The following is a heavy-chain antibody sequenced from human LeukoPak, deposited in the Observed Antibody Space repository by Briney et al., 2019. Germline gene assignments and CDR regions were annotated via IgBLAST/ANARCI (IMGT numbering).Heavy chain of an antibody. CDR3: ARRGDGYNLNFDY. CDR2: IYPGESVT. D-gene: IGHD5-24*01. V-gene: IGHV5-51*01. Sequence: GESLEISCKGTGYTFTSYWIGWVRQMPGKGLEWMGIIYPGESVTRYSPSFQGQVTISADKSISTAYLQWSSLKASDTAMYYCARRGDGYNLNFDYWGQGTLVPVSS. J-gene: IGHJ4*02. CDR1: GYTFTSYW.